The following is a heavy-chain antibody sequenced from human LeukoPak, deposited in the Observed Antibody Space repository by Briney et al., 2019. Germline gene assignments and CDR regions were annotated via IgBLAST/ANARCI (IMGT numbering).Heavy chain of an antibody. CDR1: GFTFSSYS. CDR3: ARDPPRSSGY. J-gene: IGHJ3*01. D-gene: IGHD3-22*01. V-gene: IGHV3-48*04. CDR2: ISSSSSTI. Sequence: GGSLRLSCAASGFTFSSYSMNWVRQAPGKGLEWVSYISSSSSTIYYADSVKGRFTISRDNAKNSLYLQMNSLRAEDTAVYYCARDPPRSSGYWGQGTKVTVSS.